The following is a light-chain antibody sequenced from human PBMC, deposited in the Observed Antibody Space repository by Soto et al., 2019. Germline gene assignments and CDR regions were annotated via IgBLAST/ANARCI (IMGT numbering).Light chain of an antibody. CDR2: EVS. V-gene: IGLV2-14*01. CDR1: SGDVGAYNY. CDR3: SAYTINTVV. J-gene: IGLJ2*01. Sequence: QSVLTQPASVSGSPGQSITISCTGTSGDVGAYNYVSWYQQHPGKAPKLLIFEVSNRPSGLSSRFSGSKSGNTASLTISGLQAEDEADYYCSAYTINTVVFGGGTQLTVL.